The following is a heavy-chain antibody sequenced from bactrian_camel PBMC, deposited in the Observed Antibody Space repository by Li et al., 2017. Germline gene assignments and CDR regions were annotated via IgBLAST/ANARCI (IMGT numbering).Heavy chain of an antibody. D-gene: IGHD5*01. Sequence: HVQLVESGGNTVQTGGSLRLSCVASGDTIGRYCMGWYRQAPGNECELVSTMKRDGTTDYGDSVKGRFTISKDNAKGTLYLQMDNLKSEDSGMYYCAADEGDVEGWVTGQGYCYYGTKYWGVGTQVTVS. CDR2: MKRDGTT. CDR1: GDTIGRYC. J-gene: IGHJ7*01. V-gene: IGHV3S55*01.